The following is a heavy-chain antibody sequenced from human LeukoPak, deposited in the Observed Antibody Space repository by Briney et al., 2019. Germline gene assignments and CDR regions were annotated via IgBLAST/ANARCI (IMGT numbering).Heavy chain of an antibody. D-gene: IGHD3-16*01. CDR2: ISAYNGNT. CDR1: GYTFTNYG. Sequence: GASVKVSCKASGYTFTNYGLSWVRQAPGQGLDGMGWISAYNGNTNYAQQFQGRVTMTTDTSTSTAYMELKSLRSDDTAVYYCARDRVTFGGVMLPEYWGQGTLVTVSS. J-gene: IGHJ4*02. V-gene: IGHV1-18*01. CDR3: ARDRVTFGGVMLPEY.